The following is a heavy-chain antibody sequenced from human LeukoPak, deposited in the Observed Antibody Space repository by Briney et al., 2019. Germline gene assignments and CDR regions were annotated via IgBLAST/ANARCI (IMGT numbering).Heavy chain of an antibody. J-gene: IGHJ4*02. CDR1: GYTLTELS. Sequence: ASVKVSCKVSGYTLTELSMHWVRQAPGKGVEWMGGFDPEDGETTYAQKFQGRVTMTEDTSTDTAYMELSSLRSEDTAVYYCARGGYCSSTSCRLSLDYWGQGTLVTVSS. D-gene: IGHD2-2*01. V-gene: IGHV1-24*01. CDR2: FDPEDGET. CDR3: ARGGYCSSTSCRLSLDY.